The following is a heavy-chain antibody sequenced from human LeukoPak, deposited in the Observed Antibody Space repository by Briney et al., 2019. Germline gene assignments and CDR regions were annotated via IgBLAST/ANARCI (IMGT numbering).Heavy chain of an antibody. CDR1: GGSFSGYY. D-gene: IGHD5-18*01. Sequence: SETLSLTCAVYGGSFSGYYWSWIRQPPGKGLEWIGEINHSGSTNYNPSLKSRVTTSVDTSKNQFSLKLSSVTAADTAVYYCASLSRRYSYGAYYFDYWGQGTLVTVSS. J-gene: IGHJ4*02. CDR2: INHSGST. V-gene: IGHV4-34*01. CDR3: ASLSRRYSYGAYYFDY.